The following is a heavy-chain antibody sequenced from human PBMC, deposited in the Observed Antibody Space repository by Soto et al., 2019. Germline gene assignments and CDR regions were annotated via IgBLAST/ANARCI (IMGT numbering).Heavy chain of an antibody. Sequence: PSETLSLTCTVSGGSISSGGYYWSWIRQHPGKGLEWIGYIFYSGSTYYSPSLKSRVTISVDTSKNQFSLKLSSVTAADTAVYFCAIYDSSGPRVFQNGGQGPL. CDR1: GGSISSGGYY. CDR3: AIYDSSGPRVFQN. V-gene: IGHV4-31*03. CDR2: IFYSGST. J-gene: IGHJ1*01. D-gene: IGHD3-22*01.